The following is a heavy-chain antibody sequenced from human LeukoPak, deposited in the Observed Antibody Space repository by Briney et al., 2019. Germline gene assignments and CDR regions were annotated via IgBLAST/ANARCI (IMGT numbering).Heavy chain of an antibody. CDR2: IYYSGST. J-gene: IGHJ5*02. CDR3: ARDLLRGSYFGWFDP. Sequence: SETLSLTCTVSGGSISSYYGSWIRQPPGKGLEWIGYIYYSGSTNYNPSLKSRVTISVDTSKNQFSLKLSSVTAADTAVYYCARDLLRGSYFGWFDPWGQGTLVTVSS. CDR1: GGSISSYY. V-gene: IGHV4-59*01. D-gene: IGHD1-26*01.